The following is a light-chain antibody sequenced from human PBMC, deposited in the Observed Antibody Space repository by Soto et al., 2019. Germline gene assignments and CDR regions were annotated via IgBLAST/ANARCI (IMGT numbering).Light chain of an antibody. CDR3: QQRYSTTRT. CDR1: QSISSY. V-gene: IGKV1-39*01. CDR2: AAS. Sequence: IQLTQSPSSLSASVGNRVTITCGASQSISSYLNWYQQKPGKAPKLLIYAASSLQSGVPSRFSVSGSGTDFTLTISSLKNEDFATYDCQQRYSTTRTFGQGTRLEIK. J-gene: IGKJ5*01.